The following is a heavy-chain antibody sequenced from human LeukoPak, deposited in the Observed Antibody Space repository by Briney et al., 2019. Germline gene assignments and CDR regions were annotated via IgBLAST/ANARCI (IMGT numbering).Heavy chain of an antibody. J-gene: IGHJ6*03. CDR3: AREAGLVVNYYYYMDV. V-gene: IGHV4-59*12. D-gene: IGHD2-21*01. CDR2: IYYSGST. CDR1: GGSISSYY. Sequence: SETLSLTCTVSGGSISSYYWSWIRQPPGKGLEWIGYIYYSGSTNYNPSLKSRVTISVDTSKNQFSLKLSSVTAADTAVYYCAREAGLVVNYYYYMDVWGKGTTVTVSS.